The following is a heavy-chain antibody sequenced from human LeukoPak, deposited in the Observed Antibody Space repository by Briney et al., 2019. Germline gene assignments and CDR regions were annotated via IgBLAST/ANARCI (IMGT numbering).Heavy chain of an antibody. V-gene: IGHV1-8*01. J-gene: IGHJ4*02. CDR1: GYTFTSYD. D-gene: IGHD5-12*01. CDR3: ARAGGYVLYFDS. Sequence: ASAKVSCKASGYTFTSYDINWVRQATGQGLEWTGWMNPNSGNTGYAQKFQGRVTMTRNTSISTAYMELSSLRSEDTAVYYCARAGGYVLYFDSWGQGTLVTVSS. CDR2: MNPNSGNT.